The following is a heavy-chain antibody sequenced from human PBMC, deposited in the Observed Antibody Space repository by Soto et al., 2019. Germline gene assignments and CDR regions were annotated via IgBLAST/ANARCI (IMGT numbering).Heavy chain of an antibody. CDR1: GGSISSGGYY. Sequence: SETLSLTCTVSGGSISSGGYYWSWIRQHPGKGLEWIGYIYYSGSTYYNPSLKSRVTISVDTSKNQFSLKLSSVTAADTAVYYCAREGNGADYDFWSGPNDAFDIWGQGTMVTVS. J-gene: IGHJ3*02. V-gene: IGHV4-31*03. D-gene: IGHD3-3*01. CDR3: AREGNGADYDFWSGPNDAFDI. CDR2: IYYSGST.